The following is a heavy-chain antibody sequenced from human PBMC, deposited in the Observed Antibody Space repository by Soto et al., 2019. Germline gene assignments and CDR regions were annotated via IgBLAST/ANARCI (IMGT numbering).Heavy chain of an antibody. CDR1: GFTFSSYG. D-gene: IGHD3-10*01. CDR2: IWYDGGNK. J-gene: IGHJ6*02. V-gene: IGHV3-33*01. Sequence: GGSLRLSCAASGFTFSSYGMHWVRQAPGKGLEWVAVIWYDGGNKYYADSVKGRFTISRDNSKNTLYLQMNSLRAEDTAVYYCARAFRFGELSGYYYYYGMDVWGQGTTVTVSS. CDR3: ARAFRFGELSGYYYYYGMDV.